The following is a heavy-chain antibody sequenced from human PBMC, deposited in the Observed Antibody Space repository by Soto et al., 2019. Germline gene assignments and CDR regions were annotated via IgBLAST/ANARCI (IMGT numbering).Heavy chain of an antibody. V-gene: IGHV1-69*12. CDR3: AGDKALQQLGGNYYYIMDV. CDR2: IIPIFPTP. D-gene: IGHD3-3*02. CDR1: GGTFRTNA. J-gene: IGHJ6*02. Sequence: QVQLVQSGAEVKKPGSSVKISCKASGGTFRTNAFSWVRQAPGQGLEWMGGIIPIFPTPDYAQKFQGRVTITADESTTTTYMELSSLRSEDTATYYGAGDKALQQLGGNYYYIMDVWGQGTTVTVSS.